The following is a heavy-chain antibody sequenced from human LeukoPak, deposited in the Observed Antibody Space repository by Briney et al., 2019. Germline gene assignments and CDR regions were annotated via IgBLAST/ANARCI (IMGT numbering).Heavy chain of an antibody. CDR2: IIPIFGTA. CDR1: GGTFSSYA. J-gene: IGHJ4*02. D-gene: IGHD3-22*01. CDR3: ARGPPYYDSSGYYFV. Sequence: ASVKVSCKXSGGTFSSYAISWVRQAPGQGLEWMGGIIPIFGTANYAQKFQGRVTITADESTSTAYMELSSLRSEDTAVYYCARGPPYYDSSGYYFVWGQGTLVTVSS. V-gene: IGHV1-69*13.